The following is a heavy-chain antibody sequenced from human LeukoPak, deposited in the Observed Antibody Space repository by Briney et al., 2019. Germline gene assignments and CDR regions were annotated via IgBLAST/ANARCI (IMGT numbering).Heavy chain of an antibody. CDR1: GFTFSNYA. J-gene: IGHJ4*02. CDR3: AKERTPNYYGSGLDY. V-gene: IGHV3-23*01. Sequence: GGSLRLFCAASGFTFSNYAMTWVRQAPGEGLQWVSAISGSGGSVYYADSVKGRLTISRDNSKNTLHLQMNSLSADDTALYYCAKERTPNYYGSGLDYWGQGTLVSVSS. CDR2: ISGSGGSV. D-gene: IGHD3-10*01.